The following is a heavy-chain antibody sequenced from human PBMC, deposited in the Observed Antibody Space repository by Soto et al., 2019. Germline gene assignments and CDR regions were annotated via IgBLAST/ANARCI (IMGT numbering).Heavy chain of an antibody. CDR2: ISGSGGST. D-gene: IGHD3-3*01. Sequence: WGSLRLSCAASGFTFSSYAMSWVRQAPGKGLEWVSAISGSGGSTYYADSVKGRFTISRDNSKNTLYLQMNSLRAEDTAVYYCAKGSNFWSGRRNPFDYWGQGTLVPVS. CDR1: GFTFSSYA. J-gene: IGHJ4*02. V-gene: IGHV3-23*01. CDR3: AKGSNFWSGRRNPFDY.